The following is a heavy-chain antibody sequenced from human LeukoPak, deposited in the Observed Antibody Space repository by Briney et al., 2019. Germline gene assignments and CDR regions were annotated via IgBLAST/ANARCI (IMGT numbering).Heavy chain of an antibody. CDR3: ATIGMYPGTTSYYFDF. CDR2: FDPEYGKT. Sequence: ASVKVSCKVSGHTLKQLSMHWVRQTPGKSFEWMGGFDPEYGKTVYPQRFQGRVTMSEDTSTDTAYMDLSSLNSEDTALYYCATIGMYPGTTSYYFDFWGQGTLVTVYS. D-gene: IGHD1-1*01. CDR1: GHTLKQLS. J-gene: IGHJ4*02. V-gene: IGHV1-24*01.